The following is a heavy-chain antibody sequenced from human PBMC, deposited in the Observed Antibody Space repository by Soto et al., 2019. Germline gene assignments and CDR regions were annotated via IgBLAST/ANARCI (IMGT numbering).Heavy chain of an antibody. CDR2: INAGNGNT. J-gene: IGHJ4*02. D-gene: IGHD3-10*01. CDR1: GYTFTSYA. CDR3: GRGGTVPPDPIDY. Sequence: QVQLVQSGAEVKKPGASVKVSCKASGYTFTSYAMHWVRQAPGQRLEWMGWINAGNGNTKYSQKFQGRVTITRDTSESTAYMELSSLRSEDTAGYYCGRGGTVPPDPIDYWGQGTLVTVSS. V-gene: IGHV1-3*01.